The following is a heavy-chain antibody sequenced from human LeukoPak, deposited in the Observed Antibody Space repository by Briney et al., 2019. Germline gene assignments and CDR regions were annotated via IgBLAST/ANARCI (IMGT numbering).Heavy chain of an antibody. CDR1: GGSFSGYY. V-gene: IGHV4-34*01. D-gene: IGHD6-19*01. J-gene: IGHJ4*02. Sequence: PSETLSLTCAVYGGSFSGYYWSWIRQPPGKGLEWIGEINHSGSTNYNPSLKSRVTISVDTSKNQFSLKLSSVTAADTAVYYCARGRSSGWYGYWGQGTLLTVSS. CDR3: ARGRSSGWYGY. CDR2: INHSGST.